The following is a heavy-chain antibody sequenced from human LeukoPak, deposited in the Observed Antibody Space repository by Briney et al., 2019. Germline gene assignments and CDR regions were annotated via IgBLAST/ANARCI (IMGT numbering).Heavy chain of an antibody. CDR2: IIPIFGTA. D-gene: IGHD3-10*01. CDR1: GGTFSIYA. CDR3: ARDWTGGSGSIGVVWFDP. J-gene: IGHJ5*02. V-gene: IGHV1-69*13. Sequence: SVKVSFKASGGTFSIYAISWVRQAPGQGGEWMGGIIPIFGTANYTQKFQGRVTITADESTSTAYMELSSLRSEDTAVYYCARDWTGGSGSIGVVWFDPCGQGTLVTVSS.